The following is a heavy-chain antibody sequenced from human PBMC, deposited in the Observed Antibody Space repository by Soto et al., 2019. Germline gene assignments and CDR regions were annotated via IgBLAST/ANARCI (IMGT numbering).Heavy chain of an antibody. D-gene: IGHD2-21*01. CDR2: VSENGGSRGGT. CDR1: GFTFSSSA. J-gene: IGHJ3*02. CDR3: ASAKAVVIAALGI. V-gene: IGHV3-23*01. Sequence: EVQLLESGGGLVQPGGSLRLSCTASGFTFSSSAMCWVRQAPGQGLEWVARVSENGGSRGGTYYADSVKGRFTISRDNSKNTLYLQMDSLRGADTAVYYCASAKAVVIAALGIWCQGTRVTVSS.